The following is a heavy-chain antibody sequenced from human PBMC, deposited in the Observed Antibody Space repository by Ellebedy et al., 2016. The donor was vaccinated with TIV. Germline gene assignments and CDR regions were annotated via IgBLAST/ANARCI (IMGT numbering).Heavy chain of an antibody. CDR3: AKVPVGFCSTPNCFYFDY. J-gene: IGHJ4*02. Sequence: PGGSLRLSCAASGFTFSSYDMHWVRQAPGKGLEWLALISHDANNKYYAVSVKGRFTISRDNSKNTLYLQMSSLRPEDTAVYFCAKVPVGFCSTPNCFYFDYWGQGTLLTVSS. CDR2: ISHDANNK. V-gene: IGHV3-30*18. D-gene: IGHD2-2*01. CDR1: GFTFSSYD.